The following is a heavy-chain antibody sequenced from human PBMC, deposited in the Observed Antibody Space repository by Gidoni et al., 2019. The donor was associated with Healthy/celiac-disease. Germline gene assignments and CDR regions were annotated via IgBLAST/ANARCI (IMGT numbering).Heavy chain of an antibody. J-gene: IGHJ6*02. CDR3: ARDQGYYDPSMDV. Sequence: EVQLVESGGGLVQPGGSLRLSCAASGFTVSSNYMSWVRQAPGKGLEWVSVIYSGGSTYYADSVKGRFTISRDNSKNTLYLQMNSLRAEDTAVYYCARDQGYYDPSMDVWGQGTTVTVSS. V-gene: IGHV3-66*02. D-gene: IGHD3-3*01. CDR2: IYSGGST. CDR1: GFTVSSNY.